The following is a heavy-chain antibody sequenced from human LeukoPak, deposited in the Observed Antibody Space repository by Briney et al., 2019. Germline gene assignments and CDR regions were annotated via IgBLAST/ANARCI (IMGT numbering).Heavy chain of an antibody. V-gene: IGHV3-30-3*01. D-gene: IGHD6-19*01. CDR2: ISYDGTNK. CDR3: ARGHPRPRVIAVAGNFDS. CDR1: RFTFSSYA. Sequence: GGSPRLSCAASRFTFSSYAMHWVRQAPGKGLHWVAAISYDGTNKYYADSVKGRFTISRDNSKNTLYLQMNSLRADDTAVFYCARGHPRPRVIAVAGNFDSWGQGTLVTVSS. J-gene: IGHJ4*02.